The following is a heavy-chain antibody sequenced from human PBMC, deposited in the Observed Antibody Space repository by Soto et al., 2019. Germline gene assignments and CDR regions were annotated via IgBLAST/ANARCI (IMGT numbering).Heavy chain of an antibody. D-gene: IGHD2-15*01. V-gene: IGHV3-23*01. CDR3: AKEAVASEQVPIPGDS. CDR2: ISGSGSMK. J-gene: IGHJ4*02. Sequence: PGGSLRLSCTASGLTFRNYAMTWVRQAPGRGLEWVSGISGSGSMKYYADSVKGRFTISRDNSKNRLFLQMDSLRDEDTAMYHCAKEAVASEQVPIPGDSWGQGTLVTVSS. CDR1: GLTFRNYA.